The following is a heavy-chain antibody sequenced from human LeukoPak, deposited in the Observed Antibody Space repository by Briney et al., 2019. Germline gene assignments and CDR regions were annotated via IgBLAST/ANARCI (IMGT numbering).Heavy chain of an antibody. CDR1: GFTFSDYY. CDR2: ISSSGSTI. J-gene: IGHJ4*02. Sequence: PGGSLRLSCAASGFTFSDYYMSWIRQAPGKGLEWVSYISSSGSTIYYADSEKGRFTISRDNAKNSLYLQMNSLRAEDTAVYYCARVYWRIAVAGWYFDYWGQGTLVTVSS. D-gene: IGHD6-19*01. CDR3: ARVYWRIAVAGWYFDY. V-gene: IGHV3-11*04.